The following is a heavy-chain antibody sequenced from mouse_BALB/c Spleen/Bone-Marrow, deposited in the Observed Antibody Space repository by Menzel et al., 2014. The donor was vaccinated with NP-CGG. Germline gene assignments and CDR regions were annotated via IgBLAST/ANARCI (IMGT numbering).Heavy chain of an antibody. CDR2: IDPANGNT. Sequence: EAQLQQAGAELVKPGASVKLSCTASGFNIKDTYMHWVKQRPEQGLEWIGRIDPANGNTKYDPKFQGKATITADTSSNTAYLRLSSLTSEDTAVYYCARYGRRFYAMEYWGQGTTVTVSS. CDR3: ARYGRRFYAMEY. J-gene: IGHJ4*01. D-gene: IGHD1-1*01. V-gene: IGHV14-3*02. CDR1: GFNIKDTY.